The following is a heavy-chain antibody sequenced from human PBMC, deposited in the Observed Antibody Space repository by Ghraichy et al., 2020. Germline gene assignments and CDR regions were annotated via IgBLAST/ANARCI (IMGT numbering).Heavy chain of an antibody. Sequence: GGSLRLSCSASGFTFSSYAMHWVRQAPGKGLEYVSAISSNGGSTYYTDSVKGRFTISRDNSKNTLYLQMSSLRPEDTAGYYCVKDRCSSTSCYGRVLDYWGQGSLVTVSS. J-gene: IGHJ4*02. CDR3: VKDRCSSTSCYGRVLDY. D-gene: IGHD2-2*01. CDR2: ISSNGGST. CDR1: GFTFSSYA. V-gene: IGHV3-64D*06.